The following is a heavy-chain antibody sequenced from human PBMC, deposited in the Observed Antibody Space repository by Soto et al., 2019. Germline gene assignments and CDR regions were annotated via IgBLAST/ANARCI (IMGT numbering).Heavy chain of an antibody. J-gene: IGHJ6*02. CDR2: IIPIFGTA. CDR3: ARGDTAMALVNYYYYGMDV. CDR1: GGTFSSYA. D-gene: IGHD5-18*01. Sequence: QVQLVQSGAEVKKPGSSVKVSCKASGGTFSSYAISWVRQAPGQGLEWMGGIIPIFGTANYAQKFQGRVTITADESTSTAYMELSSLRSEDTAVYYCARGDTAMALVNYYYYGMDVWGQGTTVTVSS. V-gene: IGHV1-69*12.